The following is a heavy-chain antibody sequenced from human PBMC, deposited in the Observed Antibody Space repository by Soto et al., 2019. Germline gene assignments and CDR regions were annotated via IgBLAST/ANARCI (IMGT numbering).Heavy chain of an antibody. Sequence: GASVKVSCKASGYTFTSYAMHWVRQAPGQRLEWMGWINAGNGNTKYSQKFQGRVTITRDTSASTAYMELSSLRSEDTAVYYCAREGGARXXYCFDYWGQGTLVTVSS. CDR2: INAGNGNT. D-gene: IGHD1-26*01. CDR3: AREGGARXXYCFDY. V-gene: IGHV1-3*01. J-gene: IGHJ4*02. CDR1: GYTFTSYA.